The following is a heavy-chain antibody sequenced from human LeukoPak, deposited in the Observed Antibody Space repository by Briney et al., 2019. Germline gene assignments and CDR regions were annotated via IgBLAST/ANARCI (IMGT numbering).Heavy chain of an antibody. J-gene: IGHJ4*02. Sequence: GGSLRLSCAASGFTFSTYAMTWVRQAPGKGLEWVSGISGSGGSTYYADSVKGRFTISRDNSKNTLYLQMNSLRAEDTAVYYCAKDPDVVVTAINYWGQGTLVTVSS. CDR2: ISGSGGST. CDR3: AKDPDVVVTAINY. D-gene: IGHD2-21*02. CDR1: GFTFSTYA. V-gene: IGHV3-23*01.